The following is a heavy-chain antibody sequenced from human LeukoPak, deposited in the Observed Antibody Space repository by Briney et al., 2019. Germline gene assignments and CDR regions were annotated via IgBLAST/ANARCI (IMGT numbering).Heavy chain of an antibody. D-gene: IGHD3-22*01. CDR1: GGTFSSYA. CDR2: IIPILGIA. Sequence: PGASVKVSCKASGGTFSSYAISWVRQAPGQGLEWMGRIIPILGIANHAQKFQGRVTITADKSTSTAYMELRSLRSEDTAVYYCAGGGVESSGYYPLDYWGQGTLVTVSS. J-gene: IGHJ4*02. V-gene: IGHV1-69*04. CDR3: AGGGVESSGYYPLDY.